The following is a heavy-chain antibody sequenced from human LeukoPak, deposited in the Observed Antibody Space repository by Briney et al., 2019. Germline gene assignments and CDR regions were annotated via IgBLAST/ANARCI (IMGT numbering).Heavy chain of an antibody. D-gene: IGHD5-24*01. CDR3: TRVGYIDEGIDY. CDR2: IDSRGGYT. CDR1: GFTFSDYA. J-gene: IGHJ4*02. Sequence: GGSLRLSCAASGFTFSDYAMNWVRQAPGKGLEWVSTIDSRGGYTYYADSVRGRFTISRDDSESTAYLQMNSLRAEDTAIYYCTRVGYIDEGIDYWGQGTLVTVSS. V-gene: IGHV3-23*05.